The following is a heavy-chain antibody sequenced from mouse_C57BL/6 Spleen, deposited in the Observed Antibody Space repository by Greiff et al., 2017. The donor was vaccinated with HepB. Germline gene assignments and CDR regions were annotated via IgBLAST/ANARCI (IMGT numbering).Heavy chain of an antibody. CDR1: GYSITSGYY. CDR3: ASYDYDPFAY. J-gene: IGHJ3*01. Sequence: DVQLQESGPGLVKPSQSLSLTCSVTGYSITSGYYWNWIRQFPGNKLEWMGYISYDGSNNYNPSLKNRISITRDTSKNQFFLKLNSVTTEDTATYYCASYDYDPFAYWGQGTLVTVSA. V-gene: IGHV3-6*01. D-gene: IGHD2-4*01. CDR2: ISYDGSN.